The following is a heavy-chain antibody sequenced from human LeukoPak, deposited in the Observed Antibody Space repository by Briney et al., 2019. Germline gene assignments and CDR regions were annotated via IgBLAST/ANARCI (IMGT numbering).Heavy chain of an antibody. CDR1: GGSISSSGYY. Sequence: PSETLSLTCTVSGGSISSSGYYWGWIRQPPGKGLEWIGEINHSGSTNYNPSLKSRVTISVDTSKNQFSLKLSSVTAADTAVYYCARNRSGSYAFDYWGQGTLVTVSS. J-gene: IGHJ4*02. D-gene: IGHD3-10*01. CDR2: INHSGST. CDR3: ARNRSGSYAFDY. V-gene: IGHV4-39*07.